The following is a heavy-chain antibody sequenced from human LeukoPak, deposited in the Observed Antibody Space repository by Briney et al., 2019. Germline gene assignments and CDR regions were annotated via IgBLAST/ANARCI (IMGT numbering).Heavy chain of an antibody. CDR1: SGSISSTSDY. CDR2: MYYSGST. D-gene: IGHD3-10*01. V-gene: IGHV4-39*07. CDR3: AREMRSPRGGFDY. Sequence: SETLSLTCTVSSGSISSTSDYWGWIRQPPGMGLEWIGSMYYSGSTYYNPSLKSRVTISVDTSKSQFSLKLSSVTAAATAVYYCAREMRSPRGGFDYWDQGTLVTASS. J-gene: IGHJ4*02.